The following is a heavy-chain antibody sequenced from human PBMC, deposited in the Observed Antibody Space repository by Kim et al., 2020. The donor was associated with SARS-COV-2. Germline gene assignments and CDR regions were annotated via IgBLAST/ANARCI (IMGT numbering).Heavy chain of an antibody. J-gene: IGHJ4*02. CDR2: IYYSGST. D-gene: IGHD2-15*01. CDR3: VTSPGYCSGGSCYYFDY. V-gene: IGHV4-31*03. CDR1: GGSISSGGYY. Sequence: SETLSLTCTVSGGSISSGGYYWSWIRQHPGKGLEWIGYIYYSGSTYYNPSLKSRVTISVDTSKNQFSLKLSSVTAADTAVYYCVTSPGYCSGGSCYYFDYWGQGTLVTVSS.